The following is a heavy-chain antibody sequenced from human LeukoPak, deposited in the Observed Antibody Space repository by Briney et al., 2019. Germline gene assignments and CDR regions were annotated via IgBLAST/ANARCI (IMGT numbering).Heavy chain of an antibody. D-gene: IGHD4-17*01. V-gene: IGHV4-39*07. CDR3: ARASHDYGDYSHFDY. Sequence: SETLSLTCTVSGGSISSYFWTWIRQPPGKGLEWIGSIYYSGSTYYNPSLKSRVTISVDTSKNQLSLRLSSVTAADTAVYYCARASHDYGDYSHFDYWGQGTLVTVSS. CDR2: IYYSGST. J-gene: IGHJ4*02. CDR1: GGSISSYF.